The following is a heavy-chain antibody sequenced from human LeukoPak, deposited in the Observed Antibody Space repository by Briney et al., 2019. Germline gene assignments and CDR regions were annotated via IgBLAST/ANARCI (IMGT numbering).Heavy chain of an antibody. V-gene: IGHV4-39*01. CDR3: ARHKSGYGVGDFDY. J-gene: IGHJ4*02. CDR1: GGSISSSSYY. Sequence: PAGTLSLTCTVSGGSISSSSYYWGWIRQPPGKGLEWIGSVYYSGSTYYNPSLKSRVTISVDTSKNQFSLKLSSVTAADTAVYYCARHKSGYGVGDFDYWGQGTLVSLST. D-gene: IGHD1-26*01. CDR2: VYYSGST.